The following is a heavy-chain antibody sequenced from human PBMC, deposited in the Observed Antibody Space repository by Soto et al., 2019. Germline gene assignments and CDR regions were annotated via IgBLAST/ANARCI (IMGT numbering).Heavy chain of an antibody. D-gene: IGHD5-18*01. Sequence: QVQLQESGPGLVKPSQTLSLTCTVSGGSISSGGYYWSWIRQHPGKGLEWIGYSYFSGSTYYNPSLKSRITTPVATSKNQFSMKLSSVTAADTAVYYCARSPHIQLWSYPSDYWGQGTLVTVSS. CDR3: ARSPHIQLWSYPSDY. J-gene: IGHJ4*02. CDR2: SYFSGST. CDR1: GGSISSGGYY. V-gene: IGHV4-31*03.